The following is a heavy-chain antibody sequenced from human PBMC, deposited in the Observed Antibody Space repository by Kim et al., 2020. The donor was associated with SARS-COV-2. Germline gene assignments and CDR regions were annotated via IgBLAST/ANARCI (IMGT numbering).Heavy chain of an antibody. D-gene: IGHD2-2*01. CDR2: ISYDGSNK. Sequence: GGSLRLSCAASGFTFSSYAMHWVRQAPGKGLEWVAVISYDGSNKYYADSVKGRFTISRDNSKNTLYLQMNSLRAEDTAVYYCARDRRGYCSSTSCYGPF. CDR3: ARDRRGYCSSTSCYGPF. J-gene: IGHJ3*01. V-gene: IGHV3-30-3*01. CDR1: GFTFSSYA.